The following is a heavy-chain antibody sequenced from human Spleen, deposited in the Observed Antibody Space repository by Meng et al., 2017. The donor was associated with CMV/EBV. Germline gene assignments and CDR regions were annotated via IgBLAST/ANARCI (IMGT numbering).Heavy chain of an antibody. CDR3: ARDATLPDY. CDR2: ITADGTIT. D-gene: IGHD2-2*01. J-gene: IGHJ4*02. CDR1: GFTFSTYW. V-gene: IGHV3-74*01. Sequence: GGSLRLSCAASGFTFSTYWMYWVRQAPGKVLVWVSRITADGTITSYADSVRGRFTISRDNAKNTLYLHMDSLTAEDTAMYYCARDATLPDYWGQGTLVTVSS.